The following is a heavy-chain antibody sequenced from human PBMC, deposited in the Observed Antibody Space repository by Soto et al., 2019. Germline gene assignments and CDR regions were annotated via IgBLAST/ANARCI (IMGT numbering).Heavy chain of an antibody. Sequence: GGSLRLSCAASGFTFSSYGMHWVRQAPGKGLEWVAVISYDGSNKYYADSVKGRFTISRDNSKNTLYLQMNSLRAEDTAVYYCAKVPASSSGLLDYSGQGTLVTGSS. CDR1: GFTFSSYG. CDR3: AKVPASSSGLLDY. J-gene: IGHJ4*02. CDR2: ISYDGSNK. V-gene: IGHV3-30*18. D-gene: IGHD6-19*01.